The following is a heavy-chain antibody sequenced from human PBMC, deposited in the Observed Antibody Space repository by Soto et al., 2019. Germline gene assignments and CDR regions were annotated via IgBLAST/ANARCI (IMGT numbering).Heavy chain of an antibody. V-gene: IGHV1-18*01. CDR1: GYTFTNYG. J-gene: IGHJ2*01. CDR2: ISPYNGNT. CDR3: ARDGDRCTSTRCSPWPDTHIDL. D-gene: IGHD2-2*01. Sequence: QVQLVQSGDEVKKPGASVKVSCKASGYTFTNYGISWVRQAPGQGLEWMGWISPYNGNTKYPQKLKGRVTMTTDTSTRTPYMELRSLRSDDTSVYFCARDGDRCTSTRCSPWPDTHIDLRGRGTLVTVSS.